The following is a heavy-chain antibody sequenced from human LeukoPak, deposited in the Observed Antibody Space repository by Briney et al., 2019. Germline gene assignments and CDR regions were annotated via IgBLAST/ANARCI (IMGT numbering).Heavy chain of an antibody. CDR1: GFTVSSNS. CDR2: IYSDNT. V-gene: IGHV3-66*03. Sequence: GGSLRLSCTVSGFTVSSNSMSWVRQAPGKGLEWVSFIYSDNTHYSDSVKGRFTISRDNSKNTLYLQMNSLRAEDTAVYYCAKLYSSSSRGGYYWGQGTLVTVSS. D-gene: IGHD6-13*01. CDR3: AKLYSSSSRGGYY. J-gene: IGHJ4*02.